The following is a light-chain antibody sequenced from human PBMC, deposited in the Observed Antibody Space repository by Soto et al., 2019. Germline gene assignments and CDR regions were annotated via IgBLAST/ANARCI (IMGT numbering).Light chain of an antibody. CDR1: QSVSSSY. CDR3: QHYDSSPLT. CDR2: GAS. J-gene: IGKJ4*01. V-gene: IGKV3-20*01. Sequence: EIVLTQSPGTLSLSPGERATLSCRASQSVSSSYLAWYQQKPGQAPRLLIYGASSRATGIPDRFSGSGSGTDFTLTISRLEREDFAVYYCQHYDSSPLTFGGGTKVEIK.